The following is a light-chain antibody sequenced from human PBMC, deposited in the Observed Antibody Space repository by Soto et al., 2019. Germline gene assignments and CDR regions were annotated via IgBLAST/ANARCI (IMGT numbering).Light chain of an antibody. V-gene: IGKV3-11*01. CDR3: QQRSCWPPLT. J-gene: IGKJ4*01. Sequence: EIVLTQSPATLSLSPGERATLSCRASQSVTDFLAWYQQKPGQAPRLLIYDASNRDTGVPPRFSGSGSGTDFTLTIISLEPADSAVYYCQQRSCWPPLTFGGGTKLAIK. CDR1: QSVTDF. CDR2: DAS.